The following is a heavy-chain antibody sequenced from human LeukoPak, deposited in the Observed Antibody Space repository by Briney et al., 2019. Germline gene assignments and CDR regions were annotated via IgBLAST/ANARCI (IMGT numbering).Heavy chain of an antibody. CDR3: ASSASPSGPPVVY. V-gene: IGHV5-51*01. Sequence: GEALKISCEGSGYSFTSYWIGWGRQRPGKGRGWRGIIYPGESDTRYSPSFTGQVTTSADKSISTAYLQWTTLKASDTATYYCASSASPSGPPVVYWGQGTLVTVSS. CDR2: IYPGESDT. D-gene: IGHD6-6*01. J-gene: IGHJ4*02. CDR1: GYSFTSYW.